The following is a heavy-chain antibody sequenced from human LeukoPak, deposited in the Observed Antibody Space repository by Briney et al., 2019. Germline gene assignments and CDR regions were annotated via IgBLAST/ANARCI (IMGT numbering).Heavy chain of an antibody. V-gene: IGHV3-30-3*01. Sequence: PGGSLRLSCAASGFTFSSYAMHWVRQAPGKGLEWVAVISYDGSNKYYADSVKGRFTISRDNSKNTLYLQMNSLRAEDTAVYYCARVPKQYYFDYWGQGTLVTVSS. J-gene: IGHJ4*02. D-gene: IGHD4-11*01. CDR1: GFTFSSYA. CDR3: ARVPKQYYFDY. CDR2: ISYDGSNK.